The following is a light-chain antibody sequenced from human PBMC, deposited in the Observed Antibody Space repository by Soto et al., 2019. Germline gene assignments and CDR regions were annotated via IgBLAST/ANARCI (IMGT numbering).Light chain of an antibody. V-gene: IGLV1-40*01. CDR1: SSNIGAGYD. Sequence: QSVLTQPPSVSGAPGQRVTISCTGSSSNIGAGYDVHWFQQVPGTAPTLLIYFNINRPAGVPDRFSGSKSGTSASLAITGLQAEDEADYYCQSYDSSLSGGVFGTGTKLTLL. CDR3: QSYDSSLSGGV. CDR2: FNI. J-gene: IGLJ1*01.